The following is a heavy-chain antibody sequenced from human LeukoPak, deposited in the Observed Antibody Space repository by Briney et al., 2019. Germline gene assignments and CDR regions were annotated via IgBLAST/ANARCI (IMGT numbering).Heavy chain of an antibody. CDR1: GFTFSDYD. Sequence: GGSLRLSCAVSGFTFSDYDMTWIRQAPGKGLEWVSYISNSGSTIYYADSVKGRFTISRDNAKNSLYLQMNSLRAEDTAVYYCARRHEVLWFGELLAYYFDHWGQGTLVTVSS. D-gene: IGHD3-10*01. CDR2: ISNSGSTI. V-gene: IGHV3-11*04. CDR3: ARRHEVLWFGELLAYYFDH. J-gene: IGHJ4*02.